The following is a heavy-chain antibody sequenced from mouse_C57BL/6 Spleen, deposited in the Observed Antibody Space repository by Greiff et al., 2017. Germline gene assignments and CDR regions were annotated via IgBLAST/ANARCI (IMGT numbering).Heavy chain of an antibody. CDR2: IYPGSGST. Sequence: QVQLQQPGAELVKPGASVKMSCKASGYTFTSYWITWVKQRPGQGLEWIGDIYPGSGSTKYNEKFKSKATLTVDKPSSTAYMQLSSLTSEDSAVYYCAREGRGFAYWGQGTLVTVSA. CDR1: GYTFTSYW. D-gene: IGHD3-3*01. J-gene: IGHJ3*01. V-gene: IGHV1-55*01. CDR3: AREGRGFAY.